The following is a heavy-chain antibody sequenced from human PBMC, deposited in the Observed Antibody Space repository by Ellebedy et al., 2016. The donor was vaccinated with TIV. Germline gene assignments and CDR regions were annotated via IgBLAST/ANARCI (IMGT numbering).Heavy chain of an antibody. D-gene: IGHD5-18*01. Sequence: SVKVSXXASGGTFSSYAISWVRQAPGQGLEWMGGIIPIFGTANYAQKFQGRVTITADESTSTAYMELSSLRSEDTAVYYCARGGGKSYGYGGGGTFDYWGQGTLVTVSS. J-gene: IGHJ4*02. CDR2: IIPIFGTA. CDR1: GGTFSSYA. CDR3: ARGGGKSYGYGGGGTFDY. V-gene: IGHV1-69*13.